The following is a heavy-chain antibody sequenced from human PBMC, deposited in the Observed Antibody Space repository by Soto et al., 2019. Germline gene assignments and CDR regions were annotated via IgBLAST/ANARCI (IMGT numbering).Heavy chain of an antibody. D-gene: IGHD2-2*01. CDR3: ARIPRKSSNSVYYYYHGMDV. CDR1: GGSFSGYY. CDR2: INHSGST. J-gene: IGHJ6*02. V-gene: IGHV4-34*01. Sequence: SETLSLTCAVYGGSFSGYYWSWIRQPPGKGLEWIGEINHSGSTNYNPSLKSRVTISVDTSKNQFSLKLSSVTAADTAVYYCARIPRKSSNSVYYYYHGMDVWGQGTTVTVFS.